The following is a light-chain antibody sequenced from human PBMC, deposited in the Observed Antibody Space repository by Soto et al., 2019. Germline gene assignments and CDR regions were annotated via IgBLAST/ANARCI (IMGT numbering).Light chain of an antibody. CDR2: GAS. CDR3: QQYGGSPAIT. Sequence: EIVFTHSPGTLSFSPVERATLSCRASQRVSSGYVAWYQQKPGQAPRLLIYGASSRATGIPDRFRASASGTDFTLTISRLEPEDFAVYFCQQYGGSPAITFGQGTRLEIK. V-gene: IGKV3-20*01. J-gene: IGKJ5*01. CDR1: QRVSSGY.